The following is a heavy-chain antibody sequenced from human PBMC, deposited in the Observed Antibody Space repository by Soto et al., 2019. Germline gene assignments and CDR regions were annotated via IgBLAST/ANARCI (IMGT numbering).Heavy chain of an antibody. CDR3: ARDKSGSYSYYYYGMDV. D-gene: IGHD1-26*01. CDR1: GYTSTSYG. CDR2: ISAYNGNT. Sequence: GASVKVSCKASGYTSTSYGISWVRQAPGQGLEWMGWISAYNGNTNYAQKLQGRVTMTTDTSTSTAYMELRSLRSDDTAVYYCARDKSGSYSYYYYGMDVWGQGTTVTVSS. V-gene: IGHV1-18*01. J-gene: IGHJ6*02.